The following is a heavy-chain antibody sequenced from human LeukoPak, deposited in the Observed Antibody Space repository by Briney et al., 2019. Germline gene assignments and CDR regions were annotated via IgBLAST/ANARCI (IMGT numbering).Heavy chain of an antibody. CDR2: ITASGGST. J-gene: IGHJ3*02. CDR3: AKAYTRSWYAAFDI. CDR1: GFTFSSRA. D-gene: IGHD6-13*01. V-gene: IGHV3-23*01. Sequence: PGGSLRLSCAASGFTFSSRAVSWVRQAPGKALEWVSAITASGGSTYYTDSVKGRFTISRDNSKNTLYLQMNSLRGDDTAIYYCAKAYTRSWYAAFDIWGQGTMVTVSS.